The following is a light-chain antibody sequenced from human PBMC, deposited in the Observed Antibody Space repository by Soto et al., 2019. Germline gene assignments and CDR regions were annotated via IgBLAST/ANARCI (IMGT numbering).Light chain of an antibody. CDR1: QSVTTS. V-gene: IGKV3-11*01. Sequence: EIVLTQSPATLSLSPGERATLSCRASQSVTTSLAWYVHKPGRAPRLLIYGASNRATGIPARFSGSGSGTDFTLTISSLEPEDFAVYYCQQRSNWPVTFGQGTRLEIK. CDR3: QQRSNWPVT. J-gene: IGKJ5*01. CDR2: GAS.